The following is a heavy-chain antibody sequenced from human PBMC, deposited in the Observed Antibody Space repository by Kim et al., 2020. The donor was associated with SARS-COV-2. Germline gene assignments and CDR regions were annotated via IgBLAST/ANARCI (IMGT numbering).Heavy chain of an antibody. CDR3: AKLVAAPPAGYFDY. D-gene: IGHD1-26*01. V-gene: IGHV3-23*01. CDR1: GFTINKFA. CDR2: ISGGGAST. Sequence: GGSLRLSCAASGFTINKFAMSWVRQAPGKGLEWVSLISGGGASTYYTDSVKGRFTISRDDSKSTLYLQMNGLRPDDTAVYYCAKLVAAPPAGYFDYWGQG. J-gene: IGHJ4*02.